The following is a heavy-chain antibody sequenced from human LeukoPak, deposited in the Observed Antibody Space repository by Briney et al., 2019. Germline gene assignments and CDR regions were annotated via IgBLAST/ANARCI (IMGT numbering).Heavy chain of an antibody. Sequence: SETLSLTCAVSGYSISSGYYWGWLRQPPGKGLEWIASIYHTGTTYYNPSLKSRVTISLDTSKNQFSLKLSSVTAADTAVYYCERDLGGSGSYYYEWGQGTLVTVSS. D-gene: IGHD3-10*01. CDR2: IYHTGTT. CDR1: GYSISSGYY. CDR3: ERDLGGSGSYYYE. J-gene: IGHJ4*02. V-gene: IGHV4-38-2*02.